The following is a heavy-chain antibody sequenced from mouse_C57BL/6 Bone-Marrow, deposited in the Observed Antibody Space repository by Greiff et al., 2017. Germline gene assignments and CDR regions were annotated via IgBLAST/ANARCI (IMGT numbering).Heavy chain of an antibody. J-gene: IGHJ4*01. Sequence: VHLVESGPELVKPGASVKISCKASGYAFSSSWMNWVKQRPGKGLEWIGRIYPGDGDTNYNGKFKGKATLTADKSSSTAYMQLSSLTSEDSAVYFCAILLGAMDYWGQGTSVTVSS. CDR1: GYAFSSSW. D-gene: IGHD1-1*01. CDR3: AILLGAMDY. V-gene: IGHV1-82*01. CDR2: IYPGDGDT.